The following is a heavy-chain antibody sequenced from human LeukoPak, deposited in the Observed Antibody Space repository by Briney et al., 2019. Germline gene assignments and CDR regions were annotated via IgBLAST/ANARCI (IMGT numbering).Heavy chain of an antibody. Sequence: PETLSLTCTVSGGSVSSGSYYWSWIRQPPGKGLEWIGYIYYSGSTNYNPSLKSRVTISVDTSKNQFSLKLSSVTAADTAVYYCARVEDCSSTSCYTFDYWGQGTLVTVSS. J-gene: IGHJ4*02. CDR1: GGSVSSGSYY. V-gene: IGHV4-61*01. CDR2: IYYSGST. CDR3: ARVEDCSSTSCYTFDY. D-gene: IGHD2-2*01.